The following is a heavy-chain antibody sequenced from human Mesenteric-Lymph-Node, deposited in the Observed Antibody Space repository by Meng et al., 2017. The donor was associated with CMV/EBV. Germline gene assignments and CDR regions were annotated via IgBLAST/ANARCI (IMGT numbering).Heavy chain of an antibody. CDR2: ITGSGSHT. V-gene: IGHV3-23*01. CDR3: AKSGSSSCPDY. CDR1: GFTVSSNY. D-gene: IGHD6-13*01. Sequence: SCAASGFTVSSNYMSWVRQAPGKGLEWVSGITGSGSHTYYADSVTGRFTISRDNPKNTLYLQMSSLRAEDTAVYYCAKSGSSSCPDYWGQGALVTVSS. J-gene: IGHJ4*02.